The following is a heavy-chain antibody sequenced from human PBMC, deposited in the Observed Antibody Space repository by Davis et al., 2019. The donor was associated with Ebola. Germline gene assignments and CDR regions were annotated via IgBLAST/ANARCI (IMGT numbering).Heavy chain of an antibody. Sequence: SETLSLTCTVSGGSISSGDYYWSWIRQPPWKGLDWIGYIYYSGSTYYNPSLKSRVTISVDTSKNQFSLNLSSVTAADTAVYYCGRETVWPGEIDPWGQGTLVTVSS. V-gene: IGHV4-30-4*01. D-gene: IGHD1-14*01. CDR3: GRETVWPGEIDP. J-gene: IGHJ5*02. CDR2: IYYSGST. CDR1: GGSISSGDYY.